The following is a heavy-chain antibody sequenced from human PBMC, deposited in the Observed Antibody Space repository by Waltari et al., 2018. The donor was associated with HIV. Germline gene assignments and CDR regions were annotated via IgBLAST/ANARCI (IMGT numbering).Heavy chain of an antibody. CDR2: FHGDGST. CDR3: ARRIQFDTSGYHYFDY. V-gene: IGHV4-39*01. D-gene: IGHD3-22*01. CDR1: GASLINTNSN. Sequence: HLQLQESGPGLVKPSETLSLTCIVSGASLINTNSNWAWVRQPPGRGLEWIGTFHGDGSTVSSPSLESRVTVSVDTSNNRFSLKVTSVTAADTAIYYCARRIQFDTSGYHYFDYWGQGTPAIVSS. J-gene: IGHJ4*02.